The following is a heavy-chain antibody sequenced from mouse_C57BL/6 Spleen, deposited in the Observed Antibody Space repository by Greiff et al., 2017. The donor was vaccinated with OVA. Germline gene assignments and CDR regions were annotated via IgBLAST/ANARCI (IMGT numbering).Heavy chain of an antibody. Sequence: QVQLQQSGPELVKPGASVKISCKASGYAFSSSWMNWVKQRPGKGLEWIGRIYPGDGDTNYNGKFKGKATLTADKSSSTAYMQLSSLTSEDSAVYFCARDWGNYLAWFAYWGQGTLVTVSA. CDR2: IYPGDGDT. CDR1: GYAFSSSW. D-gene: IGHD2-1*01. CDR3: ARDWGNYLAWFAY. J-gene: IGHJ3*01. V-gene: IGHV1-82*01.